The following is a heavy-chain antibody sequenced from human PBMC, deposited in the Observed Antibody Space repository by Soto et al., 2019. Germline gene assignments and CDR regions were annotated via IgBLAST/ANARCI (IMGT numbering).Heavy chain of an antibody. D-gene: IGHD3-10*01. CDR2: ISSSSSYI. CDR3: ARDSSQYYPDLDY. Sequence: EVQLVESGGGLVKPGGSLRLSCAASGFTFSSYSMNWVRQAPGKGLEWVSSISSSSSYIYYADSVKGRFTISRDNAKNSLYLQMNSLRAEDTAVYYCARDSSQYYPDLDYWGQGTLVTVSS. V-gene: IGHV3-21*01. J-gene: IGHJ4*02. CDR1: GFTFSSYS.